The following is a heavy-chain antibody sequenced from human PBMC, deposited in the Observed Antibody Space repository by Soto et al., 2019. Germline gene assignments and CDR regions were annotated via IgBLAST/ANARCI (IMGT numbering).Heavy chain of an antibody. D-gene: IGHD6-6*01. CDR1: GGSISSGGYY. V-gene: IGHV4-31*03. Sequence: SETLSLTCTVSGGSISSGGYYWSWIRQHPGKGLEWIGYIYYSGSTHYNPSLRGRVSIAVDTTENQFSLKLTSVTAADTSVYYCARGSFASSSSWFDHWGRGTLVTVSS. CDR2: IYYSGST. CDR3: ARGSFASSSSWFDH. J-gene: IGHJ5*02.